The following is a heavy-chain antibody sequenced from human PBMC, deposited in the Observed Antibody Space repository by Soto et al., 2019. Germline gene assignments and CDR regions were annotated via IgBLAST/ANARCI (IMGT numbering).Heavy chain of an antibody. V-gene: IGHV3-66*01. CDR2: IQSGGPT. CDR3: ARDDVLCDGGRCYGVPLDD. CDR1: GFTVSSKY. Sequence: EVQLVESGGGFVHPGGSRRLSCAASGFTVSSKYMSWVRRAPGKGLEWVSLIQSGGPTYYADSVKGRFTISRDTSENTVHLQMDSLRAEDTAVYYCARDDVLCDGGRCYGVPLDDWGKGTTVTVSS. D-gene: IGHD2-15*01. J-gene: IGHJ6*04.